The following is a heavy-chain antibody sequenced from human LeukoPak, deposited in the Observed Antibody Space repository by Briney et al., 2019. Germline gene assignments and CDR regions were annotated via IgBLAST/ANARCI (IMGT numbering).Heavy chain of an antibody. CDR1: GYTFTAYF. J-gene: IGHJ4*02. CDR2: VNPNSGVT. CDR3: ARQWLPNGYFDY. Sequence: ASVKVSCKASGYTFTAYFMHWVRQAPGQGLEWMGRVNPNSGVTNSIQRFQGRVTMTRDTSISTAYMELSGLRSDDTAVYYCARQWLPNGYFDYWGQGTLVTVSS. D-gene: IGHD6-19*01. V-gene: IGHV1-2*06.